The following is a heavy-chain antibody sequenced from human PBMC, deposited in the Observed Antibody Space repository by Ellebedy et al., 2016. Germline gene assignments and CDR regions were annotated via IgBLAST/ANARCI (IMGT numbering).Heavy chain of an antibody. V-gene: IGHV3-30*04. CDR3: ARDGGSSYGDYVGDVTNWFDP. CDR2: ISYDGSNK. D-gene: IGHD4-17*01. J-gene: IGHJ5*02. Sequence: GESLKISCAASGFTFSSYAMHWVRQAPGKGLEWVAVISYDGSNKYYADSVKGRFTISRDNSKNTLYLQMNSLRAEDTAVYYCARDGGSSYGDYVGDVTNWFDPWGQGTLVTVSS. CDR1: GFTFSSYA.